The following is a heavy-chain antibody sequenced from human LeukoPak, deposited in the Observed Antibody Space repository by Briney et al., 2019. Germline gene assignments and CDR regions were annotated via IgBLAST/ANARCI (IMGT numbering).Heavy chain of an antibody. CDR1: GFTFSSYA. D-gene: IGHD3-22*01. CDR2: ISYDGSNK. V-gene: IGHV3-30*01. J-gene: IGHJ6*03. CDR3: ARDPGYYYDSSASGGYYYYYYMDV. Sequence: GGSLRLSCAASGFTFSSYAMHWVRQAPGKGLEWVAVISYDGSNKYYADSVKGRFTISRDNSKNTLYLQMNSLRAEDTAVYYCARDPGYYYDSSASGGYYYYYYMDVWGKGTTVTVSS.